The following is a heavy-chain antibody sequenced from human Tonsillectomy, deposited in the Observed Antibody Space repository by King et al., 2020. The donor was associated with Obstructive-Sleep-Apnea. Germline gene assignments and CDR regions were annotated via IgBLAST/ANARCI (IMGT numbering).Heavy chain of an antibody. D-gene: IGHD5-12*01. Sequence: VQLVESGGGLVQPGGSQRLSCAASGFTFSSYTMNWVRQAPGKGLEWISYISSSFTIYYADSVKGRFNISRDNAKNSLYLQMNSLRAEDTAVYYCAREHSGYGLYYGMDVWGQGTTVTVSS. J-gene: IGHJ6*02. CDR3: AREHSGYGLYYGMDV. V-gene: IGHV3-48*04. CDR2: ISSSFTI. CDR1: GFTFSSYT.